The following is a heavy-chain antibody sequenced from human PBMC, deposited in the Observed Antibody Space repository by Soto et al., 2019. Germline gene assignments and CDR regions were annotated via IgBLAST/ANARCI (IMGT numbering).Heavy chain of an antibody. CDR2: IYYIGST. CDR3: ARFYMVRGVMGAFDI. V-gene: IGHV4-31*11. CDR1: SDSITSGGPS. D-gene: IGHD3-10*01. J-gene: IGHJ3*02. Sequence: SETLSLTCAVSSDSITSGGPSWRWILQHPVKCLEWIGYIYYIGSTYYNPSLKSRVSISVDTSKNQFSLKLSSVTAADTAVYYCARFYMVRGVMGAFDIWGQGTMVT.